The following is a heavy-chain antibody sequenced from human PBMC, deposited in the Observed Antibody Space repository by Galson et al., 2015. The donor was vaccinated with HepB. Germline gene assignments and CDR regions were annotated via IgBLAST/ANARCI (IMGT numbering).Heavy chain of an antibody. D-gene: IGHD6-13*01. CDR1: GGTFSSYA. J-gene: IGHJ3*02. CDR2: IIPIFGTA. CDR3: ARDATYSSSWRAFDI. V-gene: IGHV1-69*06. Sequence: SVKVSCKASGGTFSSYAISWVRQAPGQGLEWMGGIIPIFGTANYAQKFQGRVTITADKSTSTAYMVLSSLRSEDTAVYYCARDATYSSSWRAFDIWGQGTMVTVST.